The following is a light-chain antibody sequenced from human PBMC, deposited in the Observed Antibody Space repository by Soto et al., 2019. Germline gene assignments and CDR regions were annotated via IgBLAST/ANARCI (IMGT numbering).Light chain of an antibody. CDR1: HSVSSN. J-gene: IGKJ5*01. Sequence: ERVMTQAPATLSVSPGERATLSCRAIHSVSSNLAWYQQKPGQAPRLLIYGASSRATGIPDRFSGSGSGTDFTLTISGLEPEDFATYYCLQDYNSPITFGQGTRLEIK. V-gene: IGKV3D-15*01. CDR2: GAS. CDR3: LQDYNSPIT.